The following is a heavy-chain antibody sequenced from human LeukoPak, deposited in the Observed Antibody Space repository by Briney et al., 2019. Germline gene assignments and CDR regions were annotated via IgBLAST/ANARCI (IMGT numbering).Heavy chain of an antibody. V-gene: IGHV4-34*01. Sequence: SETLSLTCAVYGGSFSGYYWNWIRQPPGKGLEWIGEIEYSGSTKYNPSLKSRVTISADTSKNQFSLKVSSVTAADTAVYYCARTSGDWLSWAWIGVDVWGQGTTVTVSS. CDR3: ARTSGDWLSWAWIGVDV. CDR1: GGSFSGYY. D-gene: IGHD3-9*01. J-gene: IGHJ6*02. CDR2: IEYSGST.